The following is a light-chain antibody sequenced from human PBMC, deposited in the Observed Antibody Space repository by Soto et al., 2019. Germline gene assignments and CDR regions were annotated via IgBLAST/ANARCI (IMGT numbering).Light chain of an antibody. CDR1: QDITDY. V-gene: IGKV1-17*01. CDR3: PQHNTYPWT. Sequence: DIQMTQSPSSLSASVGDRVSITCQASQDITDYLNWYQQKPGKAPKLLIYAASSLDSEVPLRFSGSGSGTEFALTISSLQPEDFATYYCPQHNTYPWTFGQGTKVDIK. CDR2: AAS. J-gene: IGKJ1*01.